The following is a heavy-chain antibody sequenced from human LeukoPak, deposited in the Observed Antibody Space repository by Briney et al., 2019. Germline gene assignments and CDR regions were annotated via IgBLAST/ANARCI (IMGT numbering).Heavy chain of an antibody. V-gene: IGHV3-53*01. Sequence: PGGSLRLSCAASGFSFSTNYMSWFRRAPGKGLEWVSLIYSGGTAYYSDSVKGQFTISRDNSRNTLYLQMNSVRAEDTAMYYCARTIVYDSYGYDHWGQGTLVTVSS. CDR2: IYSGGTA. CDR3: ARTIVYDSYGYDH. J-gene: IGHJ4*02. D-gene: IGHD5-18*01. CDR1: GFSFSTNY.